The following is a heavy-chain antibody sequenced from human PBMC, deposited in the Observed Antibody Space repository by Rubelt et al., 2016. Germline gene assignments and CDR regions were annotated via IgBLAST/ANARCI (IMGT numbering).Heavy chain of an antibody. V-gene: IGHV4-59*01. CDR3: ARVGDSGGGYGYTGLYYFVY. CDR1: GGSISGYF. Sequence: TVSGGSISGYFWSWIRQPPGKGLEWIGYIYYSGSTNYNSSLKSRVTISVDTSKSQFSLNLSSVTAADTAVYYCARVGDSGGGYGYTGLYYFVYWGQGTLVTVSS. D-gene: IGHD5-18*01. CDR2: IYYSGST. J-gene: IGHJ4*02.